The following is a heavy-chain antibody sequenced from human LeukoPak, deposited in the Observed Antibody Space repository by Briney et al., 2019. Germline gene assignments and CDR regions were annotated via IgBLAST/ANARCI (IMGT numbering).Heavy chain of an antibody. J-gene: IGHJ3*02. CDR3: AKSNGYGLVDI. Sequence: SETLSLTCTVSGGSISSYYWSWIRQPPGKGLEWIGYIYDSGSTNYNPSLKSRVTISLDTSRNQFSLKLNSVTAADTAVYYCAKSNGYGLVDIWGQGTMVTVSS. D-gene: IGHD3-10*01. CDR1: GGSISSYY. CDR2: IYDSGST. V-gene: IGHV4-59*12.